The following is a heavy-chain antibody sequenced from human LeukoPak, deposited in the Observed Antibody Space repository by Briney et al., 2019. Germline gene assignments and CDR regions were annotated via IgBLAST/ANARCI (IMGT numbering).Heavy chain of an antibody. Sequence: PGGSLRLSCAASGFTVSSNYMSWVRQAPGKGLEWIGYIYYSGSTNYNPSLKSRVTISVDTSKNQFSLKLSSVTAADTAVYYCARHPYYDFWSGYSGDLNWFDPWGQGTLVTVSS. CDR3: ARHPYYDFWSGYSGDLNWFDP. J-gene: IGHJ5*02. CDR1: GFTVSSNY. V-gene: IGHV4-59*08. D-gene: IGHD3-3*01. CDR2: IYYSGST.